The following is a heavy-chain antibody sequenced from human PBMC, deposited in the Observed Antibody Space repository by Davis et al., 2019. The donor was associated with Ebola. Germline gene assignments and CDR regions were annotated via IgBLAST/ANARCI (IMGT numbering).Heavy chain of an antibody. V-gene: IGHV3-7*03. J-gene: IGHJ4*02. Sequence: PGGSLRLSCAASGFTFNKFWMSWVRQAPGKGLEWVANIKEDGSEKYYVDSVKGRFTISRDNAKNSLYLQMNSLRVEDTAVYYCTRGEMAKAFWGQGTLVTVSS. CDR1: GFTFNKFW. D-gene: IGHD5-24*01. CDR3: TRGEMAKAF. CDR2: IKEDGSEK.